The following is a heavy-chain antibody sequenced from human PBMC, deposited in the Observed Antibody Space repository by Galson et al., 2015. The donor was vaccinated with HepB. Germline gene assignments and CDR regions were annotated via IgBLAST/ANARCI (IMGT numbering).Heavy chain of an antibody. D-gene: IGHD6-19*01. CDR2: INPSGGST. Sequence: SVKVSCKASGYTFTSYYMHWVRQAPGQGLEWMGIINPSGGSTSYAQKFQGRVTMTRDTSTSTVYMELSSLRSEDTAVYYCARERGNLNLYSSGWYPNDAFDIWGQGTMVTVSS. J-gene: IGHJ3*02. CDR1: GYTFTSYY. CDR3: ARERGNLNLYSSGWYPNDAFDI. V-gene: IGHV1-46*01.